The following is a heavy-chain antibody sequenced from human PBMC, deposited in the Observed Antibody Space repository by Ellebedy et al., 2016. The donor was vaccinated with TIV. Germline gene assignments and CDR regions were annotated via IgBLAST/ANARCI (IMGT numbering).Heavy chain of an antibody. CDR2: ISAYHRNT. J-gene: IGHJ4*02. D-gene: IGHD2-2*01. CDR3: ARSRVVAVPTIFDY. V-gene: IGHV1-18*01. Sequence: ASVKVSCKASGYTFTSYGISWVRQAPAQGLEWMGWISAYHRNTDSAQKFQGRVTMTTDTSTSTVYMELRSLRSDDTAVYYCARSRVVAVPTIFDYWGQGTVVTVSS. CDR1: GYTFTSYG.